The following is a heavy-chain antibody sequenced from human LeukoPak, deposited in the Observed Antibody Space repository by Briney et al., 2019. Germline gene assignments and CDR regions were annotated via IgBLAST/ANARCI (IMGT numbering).Heavy chain of an antibody. V-gene: IGHV1-18*01. Sequence: ASVKVSCKASGYTSTSYGISWVRQAPGQGLEWMGWISVYNGNTNYAQKLQGRVTMTTDTSTNTAYMELRSLGSDDTAVYYCARSIVGLTEYGYWGQGTLVTVSS. CDR2: ISVYNGNT. CDR3: ARSIVGLTEYGY. CDR1: GYTSTSYG. D-gene: IGHD2-21*01. J-gene: IGHJ4*02.